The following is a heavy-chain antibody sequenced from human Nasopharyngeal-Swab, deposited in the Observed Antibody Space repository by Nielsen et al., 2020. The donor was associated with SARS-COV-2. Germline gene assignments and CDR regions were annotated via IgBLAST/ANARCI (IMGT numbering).Heavy chain of an antibody. J-gene: IGHJ6*03. V-gene: IGHV4-34*01. CDR1: GGSFSGHQ. CDR3: ARGLSGIVPAPILGLGPYYSYYYMDV. CDR2: VSHGGGT. D-gene: IGHD2-2*01. Sequence: SETLSLTCAVYGGSFSGHQWSWVRQPPGKGLEWIGEVSHGGGTNYNPSLKSRVTLSVDTSMNQVSLEVSSVTAADTAVYYCARGLSGIVPAPILGLGPYYSYYYMDVWGKGTTVTVSS.